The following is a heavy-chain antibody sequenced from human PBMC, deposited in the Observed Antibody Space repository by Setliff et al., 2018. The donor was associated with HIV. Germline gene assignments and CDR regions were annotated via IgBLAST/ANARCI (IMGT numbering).Heavy chain of an antibody. CDR1: GGSTNSGGYY. D-gene: IGHD5-18*01. CDR2: MSYNGST. J-gene: IGHJ4*02. CDR3: ASAPKEGYSYGYPFDF. V-gene: IGHV4-31*03. Sequence: SETLSLPCTVSGGSTNSGGYYWSWIRQHPGKGLEWIGYMSYNGSTYYNPSLKSRITISVDTSKHQFSLKLSSVTAADTAVYYCASAPKEGYSYGYPFDFWGQGTLVTVSS.